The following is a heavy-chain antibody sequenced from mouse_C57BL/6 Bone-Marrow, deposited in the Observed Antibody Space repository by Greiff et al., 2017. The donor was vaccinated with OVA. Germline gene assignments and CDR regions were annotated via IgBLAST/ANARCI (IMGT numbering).Heavy chain of an antibody. V-gene: IGHV1-69*01. CDR2: IDPSDSYT. CDR1: GYTFTSYW. Sequence: VQLQQSGAELVMPGASVKLSCKASGYTFTSYWMHWVKQRPGQGLEWIGEIDPSDSYTNYNQKFKGKSTLTVDKSSSTAYMQLSSLTSEDSAVYYCARSEILDYWGQGTTLTVSS. CDR3: ARSEILDY. J-gene: IGHJ2*01.